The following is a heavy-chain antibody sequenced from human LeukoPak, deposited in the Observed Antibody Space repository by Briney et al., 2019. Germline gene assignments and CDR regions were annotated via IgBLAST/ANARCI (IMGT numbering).Heavy chain of an antibody. V-gene: IGHV1-69*05. CDR1: GGTFSSYA. Sequence: SVKVSCKASGGTFSSYAISWVRQAPGQGLEWMGVIIPIFGTANYAQKFQGRVTITTDESTSTAYMELSSLRSEDTAVYYCARGIAASGTLPSRFDPWGQGTLVTVSS. D-gene: IGHD6-13*01. CDR2: IIPIFGTA. CDR3: ARGIAASGTLPSRFDP. J-gene: IGHJ5*02.